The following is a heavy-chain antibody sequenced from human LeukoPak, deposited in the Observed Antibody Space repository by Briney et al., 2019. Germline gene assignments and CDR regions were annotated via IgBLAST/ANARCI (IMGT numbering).Heavy chain of an antibody. CDR2: IYYSGST. CDR3: ARGIAVAGLEFDY. CDR1: GGSISGYY. V-gene: IGHV4-59*01. Sequence: SETLSLTCTVSGGSISGYYWSWIRQPPGKGLEWIGYIYYSGSTNYNPSLKSRVTISVDTSKNQFSLKLSSVTAADTAVYYCARGIAVAGLEFDYWGQGTLVTVSS. J-gene: IGHJ4*02. D-gene: IGHD6-19*01.